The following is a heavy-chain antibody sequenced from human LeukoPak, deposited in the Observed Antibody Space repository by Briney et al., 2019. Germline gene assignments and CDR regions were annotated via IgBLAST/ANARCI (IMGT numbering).Heavy chain of an antibody. D-gene: IGHD2-15*01. J-gene: IGHJ4*02. CDR1: GYSLTNTYY. CDR2: IHHSGST. Sequence: SETLSLTCNVSGYSLTNTYYWGWIRQPPGKGLEWIGNIHHSGSTYYNPSLKSRVTISVDTSKNQFSLKLSSVTAADTAVYYCAREGGGSYYFDYWGQGTLVTVSS. V-gene: IGHV4-38-2*02. CDR3: AREGGGSYYFDY.